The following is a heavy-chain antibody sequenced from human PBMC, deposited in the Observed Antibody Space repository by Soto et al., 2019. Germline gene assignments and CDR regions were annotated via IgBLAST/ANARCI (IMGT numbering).Heavy chain of an antibody. V-gene: IGHV3-30*18. CDR1: GSGFSFSSYG. Sequence: QVQMVESGGGVVQPGGSLRLSCAASGSGFSFSSYGIHWVRQAPGKGLEWVSVISYDGTHRHFADSVNGRFTVSRDNSMHTVYLQMDSLRPEDTAIYYCAKDRMVTSYYYGMDVWGPGTTVTVSS. CDR3: AKDRMVTSYYYGMDV. D-gene: IGHD5-18*01. CDR2: ISYDGTHR. J-gene: IGHJ6*02.